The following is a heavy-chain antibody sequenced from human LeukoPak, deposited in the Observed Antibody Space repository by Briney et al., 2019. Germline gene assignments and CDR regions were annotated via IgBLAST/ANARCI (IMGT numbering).Heavy chain of an antibody. J-gene: IGHJ4*02. Sequence: GSLRLSCAASGFTFSSYAMSWVRQPPGKGLEWIGEINHSGSTNYNPSLKSRVTISVDTSKNQFSLKLSSVTAADTAVYYCARNRAFGGVICYWGQGTLVTVSS. D-gene: IGHD3-16*02. CDR2: INHSGST. V-gene: IGHV4-34*01. CDR3: ARNRAFGGVICY. CDR1: GFTFSSYA.